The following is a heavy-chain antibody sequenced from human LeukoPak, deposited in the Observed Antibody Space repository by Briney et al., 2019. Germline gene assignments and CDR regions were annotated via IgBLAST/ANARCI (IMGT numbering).Heavy chain of an antibody. V-gene: IGHV5-51*01. D-gene: IGHD5-24*01. J-gene: IGHJ4*02. Sequence: GESLKTSCKGSGYNFNNYWIGWVRQMPGKGPEWMGIIYPGDSDTRNSPSFQGQVIISADKSISTAYLQWSSLKASHTAIYYCARLAKARKDGYNFGFDYWGQGTLVTVSS. CDR3: ARLAKARKDGYNFGFDY. CDR2: IYPGDSDT. CDR1: GYNFNNYW.